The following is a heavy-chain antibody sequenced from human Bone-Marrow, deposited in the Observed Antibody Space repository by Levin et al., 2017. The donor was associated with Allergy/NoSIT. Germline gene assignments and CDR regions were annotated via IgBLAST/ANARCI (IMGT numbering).Heavy chain of an antibody. Sequence: GESLKISCAASEFTFSTYAMHWVRQAPGKGLEWVAVISSDGSNEYYADSVKGRFTISRDNSKNTLYLQMNNLRGEDTAVYYCAREKVTMVVEIIESYFDYWGQGTLVTVSS. CDR1: EFTFSTYA. V-gene: IGHV3-30-3*01. J-gene: IGHJ4*02. CDR2: ISSDGSNE. D-gene: IGHD2-15*01. CDR3: AREKVTMVVEIIESYFDY.